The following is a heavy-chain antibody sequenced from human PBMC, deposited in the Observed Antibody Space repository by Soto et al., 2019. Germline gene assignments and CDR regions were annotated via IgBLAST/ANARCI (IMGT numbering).Heavy chain of an antibody. CDR1: GFTFSGSA. J-gene: IGHJ6*03. CDR3: TSRGTAAMRYYYMDV. Sequence: GGSLRLSCAASGFTFSGSAMHWVRQASGKGLEWVGRIRSKANSYATAYAASVKGRFTISRDDSKNTAYLQMNSLRTEDTAVYYCTSRGTAAMRYYYMDVWGKGTTVTVSS. V-gene: IGHV3-73*01. CDR2: IRSKANSYAT. D-gene: IGHD2-2*01.